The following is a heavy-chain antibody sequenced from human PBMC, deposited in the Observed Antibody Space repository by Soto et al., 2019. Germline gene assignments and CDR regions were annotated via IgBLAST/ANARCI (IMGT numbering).Heavy chain of an antibody. CDR3: ARGLMITFGGVIVIPGDAFDI. Sequence: ASVKVSCKASGYTFTSYGISWARQAPGQGLEWMGWISAYNGNTNYAQKLQGRVTMTTDTSTSTAYMELRSLRSDDTAVYYCARGLMITFGGVIVIPGDAFDIWGQGTMVTVSS. CDR2: ISAYNGNT. J-gene: IGHJ3*02. CDR1: GYTFTSYG. V-gene: IGHV1-18*01. D-gene: IGHD3-16*02.